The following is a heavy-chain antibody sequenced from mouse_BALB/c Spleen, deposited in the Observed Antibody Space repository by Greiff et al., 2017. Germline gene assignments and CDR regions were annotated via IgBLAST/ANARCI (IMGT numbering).Heavy chain of an antibody. CDR2: ISCYNGAT. V-gene: IGHV1S34*01. CDR1: GYSFTGYY. Sequence: LVKTGASVKISCKASGYSFTGYYMHWVKQSHGKSLEWIGYISCYNGATSYNQKFKGKATFTVDTSSSTAYMQFNSLTSEDSAVYYCARDYRYHKAWFAYWGQGTLVTVSA. D-gene: IGHD2-14*01. CDR3: ARDYRYHKAWFAY. J-gene: IGHJ3*01.